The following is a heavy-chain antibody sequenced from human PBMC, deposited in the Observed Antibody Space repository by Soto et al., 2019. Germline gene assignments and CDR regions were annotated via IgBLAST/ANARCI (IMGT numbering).Heavy chain of an antibody. Sequence: ASVKVSCKASGYTFTSYYMHWVRQAPGQGLEWMGIINPSGGSTSYAQKFQGRVTMTRDTSTSTAYMELSSLRSEDTAVYYCARASSYYYDSSGYYWPFDYWGQGTLVTVPS. J-gene: IGHJ4*02. CDR1: GYTFTSYY. CDR2: INPSGGST. D-gene: IGHD3-22*01. CDR3: ARASSYYYDSSGYYWPFDY. V-gene: IGHV1-46*01.